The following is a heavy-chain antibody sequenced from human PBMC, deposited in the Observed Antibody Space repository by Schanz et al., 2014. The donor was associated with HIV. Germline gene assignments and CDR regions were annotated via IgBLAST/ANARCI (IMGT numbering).Heavy chain of an antibody. V-gene: IGHV3-30*18. Sequence: QVQLVESGGGVVRPGRSLRLSCAASGFTFSSFGMHWVRQAPGKGLEWVAVISYDGIKKNFADSVRGRFTISRDNSLHMLYLEMKSLRAEDTAVYYCAKDPGILPRTYFDSWGQGTPVTVSS. CDR2: ISYDGIKK. J-gene: IGHJ4*02. CDR3: AKDPGILPRTYFDS. D-gene: IGHD2-2*02. CDR1: GFTFSSFG.